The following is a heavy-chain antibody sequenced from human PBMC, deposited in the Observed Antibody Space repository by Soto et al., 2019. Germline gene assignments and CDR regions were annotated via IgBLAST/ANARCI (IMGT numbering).Heavy chain of an antibody. Sequence: QVQLVESGGGVVQPGRSLRLSCAASGFTFSTFGMHWIRQAPGKGLEWVAVISFDGSNKYYADSVKGRFTISRDNSKNTLYVEMNRLRPEDTAVYYCAKDRGSGWTNFDYWGQGNMFTVSA. CDR2: ISFDGSNK. CDR1: GFTFSTFG. V-gene: IGHV3-30*18. J-gene: IGHJ4*02. CDR3: AKDRGSGWTNFDY. D-gene: IGHD6-19*01.